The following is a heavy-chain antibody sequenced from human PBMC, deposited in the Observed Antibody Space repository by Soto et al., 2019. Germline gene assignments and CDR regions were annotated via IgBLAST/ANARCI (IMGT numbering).Heavy chain of an antibody. CDR1: GYSFTSNA. CDR2: IYPGDADI. Sequence: GESLKISCKVSGYSFTSNAIAWVRQVPGKGLEWMGLIYPGDADIRYSPSFEGRATISADKSISTAYLQLGSLKASDSAMYYCARSQALDYWGQGTLVTVS. CDR3: ARSQALDY. V-gene: IGHV5-51*01. J-gene: IGHJ4*02.